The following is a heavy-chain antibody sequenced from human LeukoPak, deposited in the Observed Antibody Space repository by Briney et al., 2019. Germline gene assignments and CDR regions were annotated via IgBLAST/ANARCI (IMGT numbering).Heavy chain of an antibody. CDR2: INPNSGGT. J-gene: IGHJ4*02. CDR3: ARGRDYGDYEEGFDY. D-gene: IGHD4-17*01. V-gene: IGHV1-2*02. CDR1: GYTFTGYY. Sequence: ASVKVSCKASGYTFTGYYMHWVRQAPGQGLEWMGWINPNSGGTNYAQKFQGRVTMTRNTSISTAYMELSSLRSEDTAVYYCARGRDYGDYEEGFDYWGQGTLVTVSS.